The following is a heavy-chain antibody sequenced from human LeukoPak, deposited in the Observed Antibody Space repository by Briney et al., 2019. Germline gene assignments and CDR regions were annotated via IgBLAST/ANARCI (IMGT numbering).Heavy chain of an antibody. CDR3: ARSQYSSGWYWFDP. D-gene: IGHD6-19*01. Sequence: PSETLSLTCAVYGGSFSGYYRSWIRQPPGKVLEWIGEMDHSGSTNYNPSLKSRLTISVDTSKNQFSLKLSSVTAADTAVYYCARSQYSSGWYWFDPWGQGTLVTVSS. CDR2: MDHSGST. V-gene: IGHV4-34*01. J-gene: IGHJ5*02. CDR1: GGSFSGYY.